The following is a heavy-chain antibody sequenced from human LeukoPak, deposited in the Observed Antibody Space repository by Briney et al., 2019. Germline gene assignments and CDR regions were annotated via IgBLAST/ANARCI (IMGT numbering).Heavy chain of an antibody. Sequence: SQTLSLTCTVSGGSISSGGNYWSWSRQHPGKGLEWIGYIYYSGSTYYNPSLKSRVTISVDTSKNQFSLKLSSMSAADTAVYYCARDADSYGTGLFDYWGQGTLVTVSS. J-gene: IGHJ4*02. CDR2: IYYSGST. D-gene: IGHD5-18*01. CDR1: GGSISSGGNY. V-gene: IGHV4-31*03. CDR3: ARDADSYGTGLFDY.